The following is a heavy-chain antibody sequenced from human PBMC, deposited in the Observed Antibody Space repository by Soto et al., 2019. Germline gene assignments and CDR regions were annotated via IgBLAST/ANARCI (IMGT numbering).Heavy chain of an antibody. D-gene: IGHD5-12*01. CDR1: GFTFSSYG. V-gene: IGHV3-30*18. J-gene: IGHJ5*02. CDR2: ISYDGSNK. CDR3: AKGVRYVEIVATIHNWFDP. Sequence: QVQLVESGGGVVQPGGSLRLSCAASGFTFSSYGMHWVRQAPGKGLEWVALISYDGSNKYYVDSVKGRFTISRDNSKNTLYLEMDSLRPEDTAVYYCAKGVRYVEIVATIHNWFDPWGQGTLVTVSS.